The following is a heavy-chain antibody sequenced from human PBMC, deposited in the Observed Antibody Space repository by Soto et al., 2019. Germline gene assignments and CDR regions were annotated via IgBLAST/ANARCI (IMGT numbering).Heavy chain of an antibody. Sequence: QVQLVQSGAEVKKPGASVKVSCKASGYTFNSYGISWVRQAPGQGLEWMGWISAYNGNTNYAQKLQGRVTMTTDTSTSTAYMELRSLRSDDTAVYYCAVGYCTNGVCYPRDYWGQGTLVTVSS. CDR3: AVGYCTNGVCYPRDY. CDR2: ISAYNGNT. V-gene: IGHV1-18*04. CDR1: GYTFNSYG. J-gene: IGHJ4*02. D-gene: IGHD2-8*01.